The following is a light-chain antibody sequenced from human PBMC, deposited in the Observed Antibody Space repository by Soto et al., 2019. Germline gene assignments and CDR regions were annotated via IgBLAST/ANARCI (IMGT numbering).Light chain of an antibody. CDR2: LNSDGSH. V-gene: IGLV4-69*01. J-gene: IGLJ1*01. Sequence: QSVLTQSPSASASLGASVKLTCTLSSGHSSYAIAWHQQQPEKGPRYLMKLNSDGSHNTGDGIPDRFSGSSSGAERYLTIPRLQSEDEADYYCQTWGTGIHVFGTGTKLTVL. CDR3: QTWGTGIHV. CDR1: SGHSSYA.